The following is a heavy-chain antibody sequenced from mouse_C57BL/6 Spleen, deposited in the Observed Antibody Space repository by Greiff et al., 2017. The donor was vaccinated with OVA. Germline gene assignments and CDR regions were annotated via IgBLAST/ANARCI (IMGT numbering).Heavy chain of an antibody. CDR2: IDPENGDT. J-gene: IGHJ3*01. CDR1: GFNIKDDY. Sequence: VQLKQSGAELVRPGASVKLSCTASGFNIKDDYMHWVKQRPEQGLEWIGWIDPENGDTEYASKFQGKATITADTSSNTAYLQLSSLTSEDTAVYYCTTGPAAYWGQGTLVTVSA. V-gene: IGHV14-4*01. CDR3: TTGPAAY.